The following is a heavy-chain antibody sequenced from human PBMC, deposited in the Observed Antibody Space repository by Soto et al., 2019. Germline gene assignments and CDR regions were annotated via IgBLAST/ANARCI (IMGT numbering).Heavy chain of an antibody. Sequence: KPSETLSLTCSLSGGSINSSDHFWGWIRQTPGKGLEWIGSVYYTETTYYNPSLKSPVTISVETSRNTFSLKVNSVTAADTGIYYCARQRVLSTNMFITSFDPWGQGTLVTVS. D-gene: IGHD3-10*02. J-gene: IGHJ5*02. CDR2: VYYTETT. V-gene: IGHV4-39*01. CDR1: GGSINSSDHF. CDR3: ARQRVLSTNMFITSFDP.